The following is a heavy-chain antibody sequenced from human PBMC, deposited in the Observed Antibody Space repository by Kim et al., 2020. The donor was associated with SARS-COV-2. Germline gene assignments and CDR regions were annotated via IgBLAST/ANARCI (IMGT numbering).Heavy chain of an antibody. V-gene: IGHV3-74*01. CDR3: ARGMLRNGLDV. CDR1: GFTFRTYW. Sequence: GGSLRLSCAASGFTFRTYWINWVRQAPGKGLVWVSRISGDAATTHYADSVKGRFTLSRDNAENTVYLQMNSLRGEDTAVYYCARGMLRNGLDVWGQGTTVTVSS. CDR2: ISGDAATT. D-gene: IGHD1-1*01. J-gene: IGHJ6*02.